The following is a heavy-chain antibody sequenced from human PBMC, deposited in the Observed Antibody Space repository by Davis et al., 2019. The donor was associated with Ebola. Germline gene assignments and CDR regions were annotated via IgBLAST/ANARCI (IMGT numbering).Heavy chain of an antibody. CDR2: INHSGST. J-gene: IGHJ6*03. CDR3: ARPHRGYMDV. Sequence: PSETLSLTCTVSGGSISSSSYYWGWIRQPPGKGLEWIGEINHSGSTNYNPSLKSRVTISVDTSKNQFSLKLSSVTAADTAVYYCARPHRGYMDVWGKGTTVTVSS. V-gene: IGHV4-39*01. D-gene: IGHD3-16*01. CDR1: GGSISSSSYY.